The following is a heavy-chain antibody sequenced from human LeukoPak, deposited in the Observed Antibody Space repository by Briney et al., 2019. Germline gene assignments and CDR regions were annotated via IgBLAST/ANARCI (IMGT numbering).Heavy chain of an antibody. J-gene: IGHJ3*02. D-gene: IGHD5/OR15-5a*01. CDR1: GFTFRSYW. CDR2: INQHGSEK. V-gene: IGHV3-7*01. CDR3: ARNVYAFDI. Sequence: GGSLRLSCTASGFTFRSYWMSWVRQAPGKGLEWVANINQHGSEKYYVDSVKGRLTISRDNAKNSLFLQLNSLRAEGTAVYYCARNVYAFDIWGQGTMVTVSS.